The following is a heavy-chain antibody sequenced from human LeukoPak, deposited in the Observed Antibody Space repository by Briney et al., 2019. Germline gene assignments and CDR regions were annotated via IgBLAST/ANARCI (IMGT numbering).Heavy chain of an antibody. V-gene: IGHV3-33*01. Sequence: PGRSLRLSCAASGFTFSNYGMHWVRQAPGKGLEWVAVIWYDGSKKYSADSVKGRFTISRDNSKNTLYLQMDSLRAEDTAVYYCARYNTGSVDYWGQGTLVTASS. CDR3: ARYNTGSVDY. J-gene: IGHJ4*02. CDR2: IWYDGSKK. CDR1: GFTFSNYG. D-gene: IGHD2-8*02.